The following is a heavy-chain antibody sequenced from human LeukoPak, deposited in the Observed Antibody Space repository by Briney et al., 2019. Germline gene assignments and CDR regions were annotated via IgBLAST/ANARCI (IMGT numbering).Heavy chain of an antibody. CDR2: IIPIFGTA. D-gene: IGHD2-2*01. Sequence: SVTVSCKASGFPLTSYYIHWLRQAPGQGLEWMGGIIPIFGTANYAQKFQGRVTITADESTSTAYMELSSLRSEDTAVYYCAGGVVPAAPLGFDPWGQGTLVTVSS. J-gene: IGHJ5*02. CDR3: AGGVVPAAPLGFDP. CDR1: GFPLTSYY. V-gene: IGHV1-69*13.